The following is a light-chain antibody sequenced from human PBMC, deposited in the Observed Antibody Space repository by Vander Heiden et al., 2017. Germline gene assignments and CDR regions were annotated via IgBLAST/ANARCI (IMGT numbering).Light chain of an antibody. Sequence: AIQMTQSPSSLSASVGDRVTIPCRASQGIRNDLAWYQQKPGKAPELLIYAASSLQSGVPARFSGSGSGTDFSLTIGSLQPEDFATYYCRQDDSYPWTFGQGTKVEIK. CDR2: AAS. CDR1: QGIRND. J-gene: IGKJ1*01. CDR3: RQDDSYPWT. V-gene: IGKV1-6*01.